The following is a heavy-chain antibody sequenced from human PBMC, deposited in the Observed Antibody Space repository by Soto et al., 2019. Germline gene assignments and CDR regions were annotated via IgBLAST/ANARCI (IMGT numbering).Heavy chain of an antibody. Sequence: GASVKVSCKASGYTFTSYGISWVRQATGQGLEWMGWISAYNGNTNYAQKLQGRVTMTTDTSTSTAYMELRSLRSDDTAVYYCARNIVVVVAATPDWFDPWGQGTLVTVSS. D-gene: IGHD2-15*01. V-gene: IGHV1-18*01. CDR2: ISAYNGNT. CDR1: GYTFTSYG. CDR3: ARNIVVVVAATPDWFDP. J-gene: IGHJ5*02.